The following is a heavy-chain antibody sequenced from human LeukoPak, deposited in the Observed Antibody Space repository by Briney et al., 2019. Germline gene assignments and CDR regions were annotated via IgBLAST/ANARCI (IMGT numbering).Heavy chain of an antibody. Sequence: GGSLRLSCAVSGFSFSSYAMRWVRQAPGKGLEWVSTVSETGDGTYYADSVKGRFTISRDNSKNTLYLQMNSLRAEDTAVYYCAKDRVYDSSGYYSGGTDYWGQGTLVTVSS. V-gene: IGHV3-23*01. CDR3: AKDRVYDSSGYYSGGTDY. J-gene: IGHJ4*02. D-gene: IGHD3-22*01. CDR2: VSETGDGT. CDR1: GFSFSSYA.